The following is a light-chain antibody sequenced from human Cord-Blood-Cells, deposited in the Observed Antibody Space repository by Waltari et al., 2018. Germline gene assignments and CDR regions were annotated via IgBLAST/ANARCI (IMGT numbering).Light chain of an antibody. V-gene: IGLV1-40*01. Sequence: QSVLTQPPSVSGAPGQRVTISCTGSSSNLGAGSDVNWYQQLPGTAPKLLIYGNSNRPSGVPDRFSGPKSGTSASLAITGLQAEDEADYYCQSYDSSLSGSWVFGGGTKLTVL. CDR1: SSNLGAGSD. CDR3: QSYDSSLSGSWV. J-gene: IGLJ3*02. CDR2: GNS.